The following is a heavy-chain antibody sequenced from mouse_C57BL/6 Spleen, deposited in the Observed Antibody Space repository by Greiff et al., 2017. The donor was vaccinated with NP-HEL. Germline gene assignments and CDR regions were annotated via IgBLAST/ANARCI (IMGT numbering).Heavy chain of an antibody. CDR3: ARSGYGYVLDAY. V-gene: IGHV1-52*01. CDR2: IDPSDSET. Sequence: QVQLQQPGAELVRPGSSVKLSCKASGYTFTSYWLHWVKQRPIQGLEWIGNIDPSDSETHYNQKFKDKATLTVDKSSSTASMQLSSLTSADSAFYYCARSGYGYVLDAYWGQGTLVTVSA. CDR1: GYTFTSYW. D-gene: IGHD2-2*01. J-gene: IGHJ3*01.